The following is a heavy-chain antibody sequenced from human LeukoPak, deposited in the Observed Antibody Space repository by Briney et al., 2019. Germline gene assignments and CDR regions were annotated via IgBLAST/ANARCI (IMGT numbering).Heavy chain of an antibody. D-gene: IGHD3-10*01. CDR2: IYYSGST. V-gene: IGHV4-38-2*02. J-gene: IGHJ3*02. CDR3: ASYTMANPSDAFDI. CDR1: GYSISTSYY. Sequence: PSETLSLTCTVPGYSISTSYYWGWIRQPPGKGLEWIGYIYYSGSTNYNPSLKSRVTISVDTSKNQFSLKLSSVTATDTAVYYCASYTMANPSDAFDIWGQGTMVTVSS.